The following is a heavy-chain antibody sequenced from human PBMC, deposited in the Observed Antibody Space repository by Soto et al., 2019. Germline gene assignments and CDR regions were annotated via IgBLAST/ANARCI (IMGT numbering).Heavy chain of an antibody. J-gene: IGHJ4*02. CDR1: GGSISSYY. CDR3: ARDTTPFRGVFDY. V-gene: IGHV4-59*01. D-gene: IGHD3-10*01. CDR2: IYYSGST. Sequence: PSETLSLTCTVSGGSISSYYWSWIRQPPGKGLEWIGYIYYSGSTNYNPSLKGRVTISVDTSKNQFSLKLSSVTAADTAVYYCARDTTPFRGVFDYWGQGTLVTVSS.